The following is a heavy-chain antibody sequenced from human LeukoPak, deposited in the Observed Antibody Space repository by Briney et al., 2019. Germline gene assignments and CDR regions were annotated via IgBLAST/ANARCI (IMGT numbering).Heavy chain of an antibody. J-gene: IGHJ6*03. CDR1: GFTDSRKH. CDR3: ARASGGTNPYYFYYYMDV. Sequence: GGSLRLLCTAWGFTDSRKHMLWAREATGKAREWVSIIYRGDSTLYADPVKGRFTISRDNAKNSLYLKMNSLRAEDTAVYYCARASGGTNPYYFYYYMDVWGKGTTVTVSS. V-gene: IGHV3-53*01. CDR2: IYRGDST. D-gene: IGHD2-8*01.